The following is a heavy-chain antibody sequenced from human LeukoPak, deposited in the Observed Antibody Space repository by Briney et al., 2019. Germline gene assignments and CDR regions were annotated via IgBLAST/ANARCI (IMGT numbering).Heavy chain of an antibody. J-gene: IGHJ4*02. D-gene: IGHD3-9*01. Sequence: RASVKVSCKASGYTFTGYYMHWVRQAPGQGLEWMGWINPNSGGTNYAQKFQGRVTMTRDTSTSTAYMELSRLRSDDTAVYYCARTLPRIRYFDWLLTALDYWGQGTLVTVSS. CDR2: INPNSGGT. V-gene: IGHV1-2*02. CDR1: GYTFTGYY. CDR3: ARTLPRIRYFDWLLTALDY.